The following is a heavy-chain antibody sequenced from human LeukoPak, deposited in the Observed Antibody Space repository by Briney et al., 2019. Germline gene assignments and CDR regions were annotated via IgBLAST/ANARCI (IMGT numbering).Heavy chain of an antibody. CDR1: GFTFSSYE. J-gene: IGHJ4*02. D-gene: IGHD5-12*01. V-gene: IGHV3-48*03. Sequence: GGSLRLSCAASGFTFSSYEMNWVRQAPGKGLEWVSYISSSGSTIYYADSVKGRFTISRDNAKNSPYLQMNSLRAEDTAVYYCASRGGGYLRDYWGQGTLVTVSS. CDR2: ISSSGSTI. CDR3: ASRGGGYLRDY.